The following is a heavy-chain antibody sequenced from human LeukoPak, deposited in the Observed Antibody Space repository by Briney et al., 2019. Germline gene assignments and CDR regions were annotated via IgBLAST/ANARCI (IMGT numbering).Heavy chain of an antibody. V-gene: IGHV3-30-3*01. D-gene: IGHD6-19*01. CDR3: VRDLSYSSGVFDY. J-gene: IGHJ4*02. Sequence: GGSLRLSCAASGFTLSSHWMSWVRQAPGKGLEWVAVISYHGSNKDYGDSVKGRFTISRDNSQNTLYLQMNSLRVEDTAVYYCVRDLSYSSGVFDYWGQGTLLTVSS. CDR1: GFTLSSHW. CDR2: ISYHGSNK.